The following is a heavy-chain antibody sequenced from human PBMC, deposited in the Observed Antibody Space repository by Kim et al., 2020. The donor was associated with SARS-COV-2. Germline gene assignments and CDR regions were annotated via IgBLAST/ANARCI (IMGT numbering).Heavy chain of an antibody. Sequence: ASVKVSCKASGYAFPRYGIMWMRQAPGQGIEWLGWVSAYNGATEYAPHLQGILTLTTDKSTTTAYMELRSLTRDDTAVYYCTRSKSPTYWGRGTLVTVSS. CDR1: GYAFPRYG. V-gene: IGHV1-18*01. CDR3: TRSKSPTY. CDR2: VSAYNGAT. J-gene: IGHJ4*02.